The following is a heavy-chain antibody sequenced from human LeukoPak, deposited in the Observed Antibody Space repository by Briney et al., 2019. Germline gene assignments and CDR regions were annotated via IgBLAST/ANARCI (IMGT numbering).Heavy chain of an antibody. Sequence: GGSLRLSCAASGFTFSSYGMHWVRQAPGKGLEWVAVISYDGSNKYYADSVKGRFTISRDNSKNTLYLQMNSLRAEDTALYHCARNNGMDVWGQGATVIVSS. CDR2: ISYDGSNK. CDR3: ARNNGMDV. J-gene: IGHJ6*02. CDR1: GFTFSSYG. V-gene: IGHV3-30*03.